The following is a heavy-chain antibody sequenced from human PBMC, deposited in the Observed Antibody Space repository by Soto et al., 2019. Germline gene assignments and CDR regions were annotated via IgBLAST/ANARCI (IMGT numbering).Heavy chain of an antibody. J-gene: IGHJ3*02. Sequence: PGESLKTSCKGSGNGFSIHWVAWLRQMPGKGLEWVGIIYTSNSNTMYSPSFQGQVTNSSDNALSTTYLQWDTLTHSDTAIYFCASDSHGDGGNCPMGGFDMWGQGTMVTVSS. D-gene: IGHD2-15*01. CDR3: ASDSHGDGGNCPMGGFDM. CDR1: GNGFSIHW. V-gene: IGHV5-51*01. CDR2: IYTSNSNT.